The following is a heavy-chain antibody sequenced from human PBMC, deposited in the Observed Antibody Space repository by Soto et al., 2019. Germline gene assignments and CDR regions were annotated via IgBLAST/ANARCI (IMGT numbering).Heavy chain of an antibody. CDR2: INAGNGNT. CDR3: ARVGTTVTTYWYFDL. J-gene: IGHJ2*01. Sequence: QVQLVQSGAEVRKPGASVKVSCKASGYSFANYVIYWVRQAPGQRLEWMGWINAGNGNTKYSQKFQGRVTITRDTSXXTAYMELSSLRSEDTAVYYCARVGTTVTTYWYFDLWGRGTLVTVSS. D-gene: IGHD4-17*01. CDR1: GYSFANYV. V-gene: IGHV1-3*01.